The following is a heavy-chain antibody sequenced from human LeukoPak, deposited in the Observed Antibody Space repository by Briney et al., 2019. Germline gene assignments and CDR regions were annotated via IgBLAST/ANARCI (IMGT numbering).Heavy chain of an antibody. CDR2: IYYSGST. D-gene: IGHD3-22*01. J-gene: IGHJ4*02. Sequence: ETSETLSLTCTVSGYSISSSSDYWGWIRQPPGKGLEWIGSIYYSGSTYYNPSLKSRVTISVDTSKNQFSLKLSSVTAADTAVFYCASGTWGFYDTTVSVYWGQGTLVTVSS. CDR1: GYSISSSSDY. V-gene: IGHV4-39*07. CDR3: ASGTWGFYDTTVSVY.